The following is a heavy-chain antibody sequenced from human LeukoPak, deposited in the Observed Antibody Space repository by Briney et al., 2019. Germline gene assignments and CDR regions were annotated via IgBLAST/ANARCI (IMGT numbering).Heavy chain of an antibody. CDR3: ARVKPGPRHFDS. J-gene: IGHJ4*02. CDR1: GGSISGTNW. Sequence: SGTLSLTCGVSGGSISGTNWWSWVRQPPGQGLEWIGEISLAGQTNYNPSLNSRVAMSVDNSKKQFSLKVTSVTAADTAVYYCARVKPGPRHFDSWGQGTLDTVSS. CDR2: ISLAGQT. D-gene: IGHD7-27*01. V-gene: IGHV4-4*02.